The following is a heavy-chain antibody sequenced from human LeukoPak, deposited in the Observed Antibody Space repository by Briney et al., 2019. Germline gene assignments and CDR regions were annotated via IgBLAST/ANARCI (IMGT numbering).Heavy chain of an antibody. V-gene: IGHV3-74*01. CDR1: GFSFSDYW. D-gene: IGHD3-9*01. J-gene: IGHJ4*02. CDR3: VSTFYDTLSGSYKED. CDR2: ISPDGSDT. Sequence: GGSLRLSCAASGFSFSDYWMHWVRQAPGRGLMWVSRISPDGSDTSYEDSVKGRFSISRDNAKKTLHLEMNSLRAEDTAIYYCVSTFYDTLSGSYKEDWGPGTLVTVSP.